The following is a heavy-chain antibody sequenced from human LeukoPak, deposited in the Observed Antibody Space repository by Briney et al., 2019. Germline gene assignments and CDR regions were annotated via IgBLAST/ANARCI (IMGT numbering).Heavy chain of an antibody. CDR3: ASRSTYYDFWSGYWPDY. CDR1: GGTFSSYA. V-gene: IGHV1-69*13. CDR2: IIPIFGTA. J-gene: IGHJ4*02. Sequence: SVRVSCKASGGTFSSYAISWVRQAPGQGLEWMGGIIPIFGTANYAQKFQGRVTITADESTSTAYMELSSLRSEDTAVYYCASRSTYYDFWSGYWPDYWGQGTLVTVSS. D-gene: IGHD3-3*01.